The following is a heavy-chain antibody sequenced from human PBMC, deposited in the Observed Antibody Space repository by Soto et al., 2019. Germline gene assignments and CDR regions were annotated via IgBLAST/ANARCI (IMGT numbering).Heavy chain of an antibody. J-gene: IGHJ4*02. CDR2: IYKTGST. CDR1: GGSISSGDYY. CDR3: AREMRDTVTTFDC. Sequence: QVQLQESGPGLVKPSQTLPLTCTVSGGSISSGDYYWSWIRQPPGKGLESIGYIYKTGSTDYNPSLKSRVTISVDMSKNQFSLNLRSVTAADTAVYYCAREMRDTVTTFDCWGQGTLVTVSS. V-gene: IGHV4-30-4*01. D-gene: IGHD4-17*01.